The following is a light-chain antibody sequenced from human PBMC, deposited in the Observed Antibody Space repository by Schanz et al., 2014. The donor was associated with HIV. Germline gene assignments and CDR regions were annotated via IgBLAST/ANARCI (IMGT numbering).Light chain of an antibody. J-gene: IGLJ1*01. V-gene: IGLV2-14*02. Sequence: QSALTQPASVSGSPGQSITISCTAISSDVGTYNLVSWYQQHPGKVPKLLIYEGTKRPSGVPDRFSGSKSGNTASLTVSGLQAEDEADYYCSSYAGGDTYVFGTGTKLTVL. CDR3: SSYAGGDTYV. CDR2: EGT. CDR1: SSDVGTYNL.